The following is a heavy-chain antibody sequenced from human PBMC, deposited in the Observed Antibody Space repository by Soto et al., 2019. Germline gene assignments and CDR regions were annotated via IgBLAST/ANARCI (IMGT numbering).Heavy chain of an antibody. V-gene: IGHV1-18*01. J-gene: IGHJ4*02. Sequence: QVKLVQSGTEVKKPGASVKVSCKASGYRFGTSGISWVRQAPGQGLEWMGWISAYNGNTNYDQKLQDRATMTTDTSTNTAYLELRSLRSDDTAVYYCARARQYYDSSGYANWGQGTLVTVSS. D-gene: IGHD3-22*01. CDR2: ISAYNGNT. CDR3: ARARQYYDSSGYAN. CDR1: GYRFGTSG.